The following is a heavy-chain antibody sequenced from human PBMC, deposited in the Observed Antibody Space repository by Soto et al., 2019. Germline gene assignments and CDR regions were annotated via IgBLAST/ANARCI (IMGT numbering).Heavy chain of an antibody. Sequence: PGESLKISCAASGFTFSSYAMSWVRQAPGKGLEWVSAISGSGGSTYYADSVKGRFTISRDNSKNTLYLQMNSLRAEDTAVYYCAKASSSFLYYYYMDVWGKGTTVTVSS. D-gene: IGHD6-6*01. CDR1: GFTFSSYA. CDR3: AKASSSFLYYYYMDV. CDR2: ISGSGGST. V-gene: IGHV3-23*01. J-gene: IGHJ6*03.